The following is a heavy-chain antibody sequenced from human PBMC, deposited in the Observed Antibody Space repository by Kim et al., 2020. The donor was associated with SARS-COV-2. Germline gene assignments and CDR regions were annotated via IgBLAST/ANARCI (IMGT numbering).Heavy chain of an antibody. CDR3: ARLGTYSSSSGAFDY. J-gene: IGHJ4*02. V-gene: IGHV5-51*01. Sequence: SFQGQVTISADTSISTAYLQWSSLKASDTAMYYCARLGTYSSSSGAFDYWGQGTLVTVSS. D-gene: IGHD6-6*01.